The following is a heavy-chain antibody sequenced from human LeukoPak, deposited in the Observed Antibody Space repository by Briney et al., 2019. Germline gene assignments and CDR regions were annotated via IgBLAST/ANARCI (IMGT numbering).Heavy chain of an antibody. Sequence: ASVKVSCKASGYTFTSYDINWVRQATGQGLEWMGWMNPNSGNTGYAQKFQGRVTITRNTSVSTAYMELSSLRSEDTAVYYCARGSRRFGELFSYWGQGTLVTVSS. CDR3: ARGSRRFGELFSY. CDR2: MNPNSGNT. CDR1: GYTFTSYD. J-gene: IGHJ4*02. V-gene: IGHV1-8*03. D-gene: IGHD3-10*01.